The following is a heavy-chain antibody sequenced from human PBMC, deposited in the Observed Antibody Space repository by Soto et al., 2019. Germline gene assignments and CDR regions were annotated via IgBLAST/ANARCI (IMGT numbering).Heavy chain of an antibody. CDR1: GYTFSSYG. V-gene: IGHV1-18*01. J-gene: IGHJ3*02. CDR3: ARDVDPDDIVVVPAARYAFDI. Sequence: GASVKVSCKASGYTFSSYGLSWVRQAPGQGLEWMGWISAYNANTNYAQKLQGGVTMTTDTSTSTAYMELRSLRSDDTAVYYCARDVDPDDIVVVPAARYAFDIWGQGTMVTVSS. D-gene: IGHD2-2*01. CDR2: ISAYNANT.